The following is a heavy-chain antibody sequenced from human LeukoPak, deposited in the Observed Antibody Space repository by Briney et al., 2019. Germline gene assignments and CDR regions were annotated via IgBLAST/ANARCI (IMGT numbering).Heavy chain of an antibody. CDR2: ISSSGGST. D-gene: IGHD3-3*01. V-gene: IGHV3-23*01. J-gene: IGHJ4*02. Sequence: PGGSLRLSCAASGFTFSSYAMSWVRQAPGRGLEWVSAISSSGGSTHYADSVKGRFTISRDISKNTLYLQMNSLRAEDTAVYYCARDDSDDFWSGYPFDYWGQGTLVTVSS. CDR3: ARDDSDDFWSGYPFDY. CDR1: GFTFSSYA.